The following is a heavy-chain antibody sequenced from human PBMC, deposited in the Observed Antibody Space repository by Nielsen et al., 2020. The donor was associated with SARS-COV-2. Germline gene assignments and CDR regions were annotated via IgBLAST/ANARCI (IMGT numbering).Heavy chain of an antibody. V-gene: IGHV3-21*01. D-gene: IGHD4-17*01. J-gene: IGHJ6*02. Sequence: GGSLRLSCAASGFTFSSYSMNWVRQAPGKGLEWVSSISSSSSYIYYADSVKGRFTISRDNAKNSLYLQMNSLRAEDTAVYYCARDASVTLNRIYYYGMDVWGQGTTVTVSS. CDR3: ARDASVTLNRIYYYGMDV. CDR2: ISSSSSYI. CDR1: GFTFSSYS.